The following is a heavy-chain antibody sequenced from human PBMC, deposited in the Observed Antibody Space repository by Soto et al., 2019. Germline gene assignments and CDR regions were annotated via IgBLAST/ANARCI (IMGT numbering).Heavy chain of an antibody. CDR2: IYYRGST. CDR1: GGSISSYY. V-gene: IGHV4-59*01. CDR3: AREGTTVDSYYYYGMDV. J-gene: IGHJ6*02. Sequence: QVQLQESGPGLVKPSETLSLTCTVSGGSISSYYWSWIRQPPGKGLEWIGYIYYRGSTNYNPSLKSRVTISVDTSKNQFSLKLSSVTAADTAVYYCAREGTTVDSYYYYGMDVWGQGTTVTVSS. D-gene: IGHD1-1*01.